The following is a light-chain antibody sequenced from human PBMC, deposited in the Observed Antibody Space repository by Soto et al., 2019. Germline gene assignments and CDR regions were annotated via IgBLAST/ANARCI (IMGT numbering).Light chain of an antibody. CDR1: SSDVGRYDY. J-gene: IGLJ3*02. Sequence: QSALTQPASVSESPGQSITISCTGTSSDVGRYDYVSWYQQHPGKAPKLIIFEVSLRPSGISNRFSGSKSGNTASLTISGIQPEDEAHYYCSSYSSSGTYVLFGGGTKLTFL. CDR2: EVS. CDR3: SSYSSSGTYVL. V-gene: IGLV2-14*01.